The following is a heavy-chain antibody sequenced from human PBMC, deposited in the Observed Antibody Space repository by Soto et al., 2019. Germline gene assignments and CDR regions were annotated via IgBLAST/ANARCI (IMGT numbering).Heavy chain of an antibody. CDR3: ASELSGYRYGPGEVY. CDR2: IYYNGSA. J-gene: IGHJ4*02. CDR1: GGSISSSSYY. Sequence: QVQLQESGPGLVKPSQTLSLTCTVSGGSISSSSYYWSWIRQPPGEGLEWIGYIYYNGSAYYNPSLMSRVTMSVDTSKNEFSLNLNSVTAADTAVYFCASELSGYRYGPGEVYWGQGTLVTVSS. D-gene: IGHD5-18*01. V-gene: IGHV4-30-4*01.